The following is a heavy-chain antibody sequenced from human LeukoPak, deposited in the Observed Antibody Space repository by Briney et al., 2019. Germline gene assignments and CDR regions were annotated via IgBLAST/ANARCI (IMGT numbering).Heavy chain of an antibody. Sequence: GGSLRLSCAASGFTFSSYGMHWVRQAPGKGLEWVAVISYDGSNKYYADSVKGRFTISRDNSKNTLYLQMNSLRAEDTAVYYCAKSSSGGSCYAWGQGTLVTVSS. CDR1: GFTFSSYG. CDR3: AKSSSGGSCYA. J-gene: IGHJ5*02. CDR2: ISYDGSNK. V-gene: IGHV3-30*18. D-gene: IGHD2-15*01.